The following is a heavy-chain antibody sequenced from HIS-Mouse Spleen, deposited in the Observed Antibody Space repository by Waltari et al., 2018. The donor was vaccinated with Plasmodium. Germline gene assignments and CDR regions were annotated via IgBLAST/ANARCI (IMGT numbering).Heavy chain of an antibody. D-gene: IGHD3-3*01. J-gene: IGHJ4*02. CDR2: IYYSGST. Sequence: QVQLQESGPGLVKPSETLSLTCTVSGGSISSYYWSWFRQPPGKGLEWIGYIYYSGSTNYNPSLKSRVTISVDTSKNQFSLKLSSVTAADTAVYYCARVPYLEWLLYFDYWGQGTLVTVSS. CDR1: GGSISSYY. V-gene: IGHV4-59*01. CDR3: ARVPYLEWLLYFDY.